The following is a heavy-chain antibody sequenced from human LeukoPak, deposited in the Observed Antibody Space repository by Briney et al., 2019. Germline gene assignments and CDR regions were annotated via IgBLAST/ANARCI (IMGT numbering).Heavy chain of an antibody. J-gene: IGHJ3*02. D-gene: IGHD3-22*01. CDR3: AREAYYDSSGLDAFDI. CDR1: GFTVSSNY. V-gene: IGHV3-53*01. Sequence: PGGSLRLSRAASGFTVSSNYMSWVRQAPGKGLEWVSVIYSGGSTYYADSVKGRFTISRDNSKNTLYLQMNSLRAEDTAVYYCAREAYYDSSGLDAFDIWGQGTMVTVSS. CDR2: IYSGGST.